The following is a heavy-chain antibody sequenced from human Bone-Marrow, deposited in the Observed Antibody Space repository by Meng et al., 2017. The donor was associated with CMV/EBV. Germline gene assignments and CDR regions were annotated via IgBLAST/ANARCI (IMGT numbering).Heavy chain of an antibody. J-gene: IGHJ5*02. V-gene: IGHV3-20*03. D-gene: IGHD4-11*01. Sequence: ASGVTCDEYGMSWVREVPGKGLEWVSGVNWNGGSTDYADSVKGRFTIARDNAKNSLYLQMHSLRAEDTALYYCVRGGTITTGHWFDPWGQGTLVTVSS. CDR2: VNWNGGST. CDR3: VRGGTITTGHWFDP. CDR1: GVTCDEYG.